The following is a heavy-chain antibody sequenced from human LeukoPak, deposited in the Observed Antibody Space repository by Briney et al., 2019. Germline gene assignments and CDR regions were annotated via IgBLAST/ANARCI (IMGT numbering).Heavy chain of an antibody. CDR3: ARGGKLVRTFDY. CDR1: GYTFTSYG. V-gene: IGHV1-8*02. D-gene: IGHD6-13*01. CDR2: MNPNSGNT. J-gene: IGHJ4*02. Sequence: ASVKVSCKASGYTFTSYGINWVRQATGQGLEWMGWMNPNSGNTGYAQKFQGRVTMTRNTSISTAYMELSSLRSEDTAVYYCARGGKLVRTFDYWGQGTLVTVSS.